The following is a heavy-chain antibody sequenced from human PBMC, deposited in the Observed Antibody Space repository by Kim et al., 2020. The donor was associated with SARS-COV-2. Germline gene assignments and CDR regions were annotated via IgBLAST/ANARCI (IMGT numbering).Heavy chain of an antibody. CDR1: GGSFSGYY. D-gene: IGHD1-7*01. V-gene: IGHV4-34*01. Sequence: SETLSLTCAVYGGSFSGYYWSWIRQPPGKGLEWIGEINHSGSTNYNPSLKSRVTISVDTSKNQFSLKLSSVTAADTAVYYCARGLLYHYNWNSRVWFDPWGQGTLVTVSS. CDR3: ARGLLYHYNWNSRVWFDP. J-gene: IGHJ5*02. CDR2: INHSGST.